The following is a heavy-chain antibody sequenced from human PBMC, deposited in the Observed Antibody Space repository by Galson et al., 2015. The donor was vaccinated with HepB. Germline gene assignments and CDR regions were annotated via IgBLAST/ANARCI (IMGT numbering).Heavy chain of an antibody. V-gene: IGHV4-59*08. CDR2: IYYSGST. D-gene: IGHD1-26*01. CDR3: ARQPSGRRGRFDP. J-gene: IGHJ5*02. Sequence: ETLSLTCTVSGGSISSYYWSWIRQPPGKGLEWIGYIYYSGSTNYNPSLKSRVTISVDTSKNQFSLKLSSVTAADTAVYYCARQPSGRRGRFDPWGQGTLVTVSS. CDR1: GGSISSYY.